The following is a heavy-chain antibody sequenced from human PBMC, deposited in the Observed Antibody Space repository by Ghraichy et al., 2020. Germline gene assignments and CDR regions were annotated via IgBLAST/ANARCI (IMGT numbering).Heavy chain of an antibody. CDR2: IWFDGTNK. V-gene: IGHV3-33*01. CDR1: GFTFTWDG. Sequence: GGSLRLSCEASGFTFTWDGMHWVRHAPGKGLERVAVIWFDGTNKYYADSVKGRFTISRDNSKNTVYLQMDSLRAEDTAVYFCLRGMNFFDYWGQGTLVTVSS. CDR3: LRGMNFFDY. J-gene: IGHJ4*02.